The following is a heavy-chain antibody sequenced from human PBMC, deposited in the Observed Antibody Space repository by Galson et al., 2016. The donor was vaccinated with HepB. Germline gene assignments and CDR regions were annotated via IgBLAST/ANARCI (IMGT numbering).Heavy chain of an antibody. CDR2: INPKNGVT. D-gene: IGHD5-24*01. Sequence: SVKVSCKASGYIFGGFYIYWLRQAPGQALEWVGWINPKNGVTKAAQKFLGRVTMTRDTSINTSYMELERLASDDTAIYYCAKQGDVSFDYWGQGSLITVSS. CDR1: GYIFGGFY. V-gene: IGHV1-2*02. CDR3: AKQGDVSFDY. J-gene: IGHJ4*02.